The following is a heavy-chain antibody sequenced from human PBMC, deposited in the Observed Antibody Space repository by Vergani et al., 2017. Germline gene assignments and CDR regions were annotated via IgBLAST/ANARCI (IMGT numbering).Heavy chain of an antibody. J-gene: IGHJ6*04. V-gene: IGHV6-1*01. CDR2: TYYRSKWYN. CDR1: GDSVSSNDAV. D-gene: IGHD3-10*01. CDR3: TRDGTYYNKIDPDGLEV. Sequence: QVQLQQSGPGLVKPSQTLSLTCAISGDSVSSNDAVWNWIRQSPSRGLEWLGRTYYRSKWYNDYAVSVKSRITISPDTSKNQFSLQLNSVTPEDTAVYYCTRDGTYYNKIDPDGLEVWGKGTTVTVSS.